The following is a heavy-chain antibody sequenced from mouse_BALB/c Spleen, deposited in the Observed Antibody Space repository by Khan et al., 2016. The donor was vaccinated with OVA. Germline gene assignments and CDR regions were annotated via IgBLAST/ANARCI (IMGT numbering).Heavy chain of an antibody. CDR1: GFSLSSYG. J-gene: IGHJ4*01. Sequence: VQLQESGPGLVAPSQSLSITCTISGFSLSSYGIHWVRQPPGQGLEWLVVIWSVGSTTYNSTLKSRLSITKNNSKSQVFLKMNSQQTDDTDIYYCARQPYYHYYVMDYWGQGTSITVSS. CDR2: IWSVGST. D-gene: IGHD2-10*01. V-gene: IGHV2-6-1*01. CDR3: ARQPYYHYYVMDY.